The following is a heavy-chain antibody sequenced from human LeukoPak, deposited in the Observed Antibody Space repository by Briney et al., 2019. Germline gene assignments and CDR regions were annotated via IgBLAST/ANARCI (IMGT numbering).Heavy chain of an antibody. V-gene: IGHV3-48*01. CDR3: ARESDY. CDR2: ISSGSSTI. Sequence: PGGSLRLSCAGSGFTFSDYSMIWVRQAPGKGLEWVSYISSGSSTIDNADSVKGRFTISRDNAKNSLYLQMNSLRAEDTAVYYCARESDYWGQGTLVTVSS. J-gene: IGHJ4*02. CDR1: GFTFSDYS.